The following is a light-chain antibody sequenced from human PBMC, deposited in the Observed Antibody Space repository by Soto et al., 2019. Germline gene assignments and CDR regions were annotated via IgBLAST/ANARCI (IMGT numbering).Light chain of an antibody. CDR1: TSDVGGYDY. CDR3: YLFTSGNTLYV. V-gene: IGLV2-14*03. Sequence: QSGLTQPAAVSGSPGQSITISCTGTTSDVGGYDYVSWYQQHPGQAPKLLIYDVSNRPSGVSHRFSGSKSGNTASLSISGLQAEDEADYYCYLFTSGNTLYVFAPGTKVTL. J-gene: IGLJ1*01. CDR2: DVS.